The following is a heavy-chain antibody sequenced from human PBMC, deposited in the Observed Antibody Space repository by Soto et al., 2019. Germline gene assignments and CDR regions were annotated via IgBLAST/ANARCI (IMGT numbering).Heavy chain of an antibody. V-gene: IGHV5-51*01. CDR3: ARSEGYDQQFLDHWFDP. D-gene: IGHD2-2*01. Sequence: PGESLKISCKGSGYSFTSYWIGWVRQMPGKGLEWMGIIYPGDSDTRYSPSFQGQVTISADKSISTAYLQWSSLKASDTAMYYCARSEGYDQQFLDHWFDPWGQGTLVTVSS. CDR2: IYPGDSDT. J-gene: IGHJ5*02. CDR1: GYSFTSYW.